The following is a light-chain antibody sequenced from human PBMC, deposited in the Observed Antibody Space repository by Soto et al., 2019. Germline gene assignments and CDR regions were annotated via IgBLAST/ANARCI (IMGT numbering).Light chain of an antibody. CDR2: GDS. J-gene: IGLJ3*02. Sequence: QSVLTQPPSVSGAPGQRVTISCTGSSSNIGAGYNVHWYQQVPRTAPKLLIYGDSNRPSGVPDRFSGSKSGTSASLAITGLQAEDEADYYCQSYDSSLSGWLFGGGTKVTVL. CDR3: QSYDSSLSGWL. V-gene: IGLV1-40*01. CDR1: SSNIGAGYN.